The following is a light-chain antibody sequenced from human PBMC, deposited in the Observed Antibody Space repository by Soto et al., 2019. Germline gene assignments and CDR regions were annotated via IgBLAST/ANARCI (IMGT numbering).Light chain of an antibody. V-gene: IGKV3-11*01. CDR1: QSVSTS. CDR3: QVRDVWST. CDR2: DAS. J-gene: IGKJ1*01. Sequence: IVLTQSPATLSLSPGERAALSCRASQSVSTSLAWYQHKPGQAPRLIIYDASKRAPGLPARFSGSGSGTDFTLTISSLEPEDFAVYYCQVRDVWSTFGQGTKV.